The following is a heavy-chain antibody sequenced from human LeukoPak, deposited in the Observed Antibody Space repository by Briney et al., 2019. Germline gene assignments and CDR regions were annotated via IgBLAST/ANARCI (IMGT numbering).Heavy chain of an antibody. CDR2: IYHSGST. CDR1: GGSISSGGYS. J-gene: IGHJ3*02. CDR3: ARVCGGDCYFGAFDI. Sequence: SETLSLTCAVSGGSISSGGYSWSWIRQPPGKGLEWIGYIYHSGSTYYNPSLKSRVTISVDRSKNQFSLKLSSVTAADTAVYYCARVCGGDCYFGAFDIWGQGTMVTVSS. V-gene: IGHV4-30-2*01. D-gene: IGHD2-21*02.